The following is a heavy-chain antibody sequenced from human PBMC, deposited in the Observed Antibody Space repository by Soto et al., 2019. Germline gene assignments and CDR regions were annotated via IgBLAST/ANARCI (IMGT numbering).Heavy chain of an antibody. V-gene: IGHV3-30*18. CDR3: AKDWLYCSGGSCPLGFCDI. D-gene: IGHD2-15*01. CDR1: GYTFSSYG. Sequence: GGSLRLSCAASGYTFSSYGMHWVRQAPGKGLEWVAVISYDGSNKYYADSVKGRFTISRDNSKNTLYLQMNSLRAEDTAVYYCAKDWLYCSGGSCPLGFCDIWGQGTMVTVSS. CDR2: ISYDGSNK. J-gene: IGHJ3*02.